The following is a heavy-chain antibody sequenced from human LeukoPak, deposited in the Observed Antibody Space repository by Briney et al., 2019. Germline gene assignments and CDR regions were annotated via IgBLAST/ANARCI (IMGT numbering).Heavy chain of an antibody. CDR1: GYTFTGYY. J-gene: IGHJ4*02. CDR2: ISPNTGDT. Sequence: ASVKVSCKASGYTFTGYYIHWVRQAPGQGLEWMGWISPNTGDTNYAQSFRGRVAMTRDTSISTAYMELTRLASDDTAVYFCARIGEDYWGQGTLVTVSS. V-gene: IGHV1-2*02. CDR3: ARIGEDY. D-gene: IGHD3-10*01.